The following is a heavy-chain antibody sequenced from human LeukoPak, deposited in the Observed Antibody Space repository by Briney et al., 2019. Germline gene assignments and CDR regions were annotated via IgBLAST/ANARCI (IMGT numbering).Heavy chain of an antibody. V-gene: IGHV3-23*01. J-gene: IGHJ4*02. Sequence: GGSLRLSCAASGFTFSSYAMSWVRQAPGKGLEWVSAISGSGGSTYYADSVKGRFTISRDNSKNTLYLQMNSLRAEDTAVYYCAKRNLGYCSSTSCLSFHYWGQGTLVTVSS. CDR2: ISGSGGST. D-gene: IGHD2-2*01. CDR1: GFTFSSYA. CDR3: AKRNLGYCSSTSCLSFHY.